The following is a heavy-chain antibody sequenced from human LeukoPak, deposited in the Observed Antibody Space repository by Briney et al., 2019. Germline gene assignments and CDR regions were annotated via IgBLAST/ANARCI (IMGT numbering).Heavy chain of an antibody. J-gene: IGHJ4*02. CDR3: ARRGYSYGLITYFDY. CDR1: GGSISSSSYD. V-gene: IGHV4-39*01. Sequence: SETLSLTCTVSGGSISSSSYDWGWIRQPPGKGLEWIVSIYYSGSTYYNPSLKSRLTISVDTSKNQFSLKLSSVTAADTAVYYCARRGYSYGLITYFDYWGQGTLVTVSS. D-gene: IGHD5-18*01. CDR2: IYYSGST.